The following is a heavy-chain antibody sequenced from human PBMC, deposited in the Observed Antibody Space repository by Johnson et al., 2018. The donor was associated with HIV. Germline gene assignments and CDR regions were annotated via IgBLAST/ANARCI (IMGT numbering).Heavy chain of an antibody. CDR1: GFTFDDYA. CDR2: ISWNSGNI. Sequence: VQLVESGGGLVQPGRSLRLSCAASGFTFDDYAMNWVRQAPGKGLEWVSNISWNSGNIGYADSVKGRFTISRDNAKNSLYLQMNSLRAEDTALYYCASGDELGDDAFDIWGQGTMVTVSS. V-gene: IGHV3-9*01. J-gene: IGHJ3*02. CDR3: ASGDELGDDAFDI. D-gene: IGHD7-27*01.